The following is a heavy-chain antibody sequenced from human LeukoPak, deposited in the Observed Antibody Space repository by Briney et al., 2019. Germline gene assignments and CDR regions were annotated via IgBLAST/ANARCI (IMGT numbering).Heavy chain of an antibody. D-gene: IGHD3-10*01. CDR2: INHSGST. Sequence: GSLRLSCAASGFTFSDYYMSWIRQPPGKGLEWIGEINHSGSTNYNPSLKSRVTISVDTSKNQFSLKLSSVTAADTAVYYCARRGPITMVRGVMKYYYYYMDVWGKGTTVTISS. J-gene: IGHJ6*03. V-gene: IGHV4-34*01. CDR1: GFTFSDYY. CDR3: ARRGPITMVRGVMKYYYYYMDV.